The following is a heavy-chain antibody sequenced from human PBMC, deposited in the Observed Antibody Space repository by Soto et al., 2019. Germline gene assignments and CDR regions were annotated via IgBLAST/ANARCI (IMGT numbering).Heavy chain of an antibody. CDR1: GFSLSTSRVG. CDR3: AHSFSGYDFDYYYYGMDV. D-gene: IGHD5-12*01. V-gene: IGHV2-5*02. CDR2: IYWDDDK. J-gene: IGHJ6*02. Sequence: SGPTPVYPKQTLTMTCPFSGFSLSTSRVGVGWIRQPPGKALEWLALIYWDDDKRYSPSLKSRLTITKDTSKNQVVLTMTNMDPVDTATYYCAHSFSGYDFDYYYYGMDVWGQGTTVTVSS.